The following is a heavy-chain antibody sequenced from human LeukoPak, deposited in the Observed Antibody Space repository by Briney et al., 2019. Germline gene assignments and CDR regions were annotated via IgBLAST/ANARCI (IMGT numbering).Heavy chain of an antibody. Sequence: PSETLSLTCTVSGGSVSSGSYYWSWIRQPPGKGLEWIGYIYYSGSTTYNPSLKSRVTISVDTSKNQFSLKVSSVTAADTAVYYCARRSTVHDFDYWGQGTLVTVSS. V-gene: IGHV4-61*01. D-gene: IGHD1-1*01. CDR1: GGSVSSGSYY. CDR3: ARRSTVHDFDY. CDR2: IYYSGST. J-gene: IGHJ4*02.